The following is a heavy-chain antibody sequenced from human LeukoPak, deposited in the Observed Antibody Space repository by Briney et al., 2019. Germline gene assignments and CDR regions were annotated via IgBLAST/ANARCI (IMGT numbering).Heavy chain of an antibody. CDR2: IIPIFGTA. D-gene: IGHD3-22*01. J-gene: IGHJ3*02. Sequence: ASVKVSCKASGGTFGSYAISWVRQAPGQGLEGMGGIIPIFGTANYAQKFQGRVTITTDESTSTAYMELSSLRSEDTAVYYCARDRDSSGYYYVSDTFDIGGQGTMVTVSA. CDR1: GGTFGSYA. V-gene: IGHV1-69*05. CDR3: ARDRDSSGYYYVSDTFDI.